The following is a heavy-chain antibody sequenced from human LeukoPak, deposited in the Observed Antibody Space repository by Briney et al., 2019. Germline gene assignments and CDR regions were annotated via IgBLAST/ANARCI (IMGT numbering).Heavy chain of an antibody. CDR3: ARGSPPRRNYDSRGYYSYYFDY. J-gene: IGHJ4*02. Sequence: SVKVSCKASGYTFTGYYMHWVRQAPGQGLEWMGWINPNSGGTNYAQKFQGRVTLTRDTSISTAYMELSRLRSDDTAVYYCARGSPPRRNYDSRGYYSYYFDYWGQGTLVTVSS. D-gene: IGHD3-22*01. CDR1: GYTFTGYY. CDR2: INPNSGGT. V-gene: IGHV1-2*02.